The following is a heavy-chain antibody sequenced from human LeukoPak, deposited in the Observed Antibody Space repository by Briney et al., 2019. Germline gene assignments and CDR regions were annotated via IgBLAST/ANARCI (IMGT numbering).Heavy chain of an antibody. J-gene: IGHJ3*02. D-gene: IGHD6-19*01. CDR2: IYTSGST. CDR3: ARLEQWLVHAFDI. Sequence: PSETLSLTCTVSGGSISSGSYYWSWIRQPAGKGLEWIGRIYTSGSTNYNPSLKSRVTISVDTSKNQSSLKLSSVTAADTAVYYCARLEQWLVHAFDIWGQGTMVTVSS. CDR1: GGSISSGSYY. V-gene: IGHV4-61*02.